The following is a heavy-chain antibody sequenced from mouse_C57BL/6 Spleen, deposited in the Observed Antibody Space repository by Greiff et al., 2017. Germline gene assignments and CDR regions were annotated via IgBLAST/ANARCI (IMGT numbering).Heavy chain of an antibody. J-gene: IGHJ3*01. V-gene: IGHV1-82*01. Sequence: VKLQQSGPELVKPGASVKISCKASGYAFSSSWMNWVKQRPGKGLEWIGRIYPGDGDTNYNGKFKGKATLTADKSSSTAYMQLSSLTSEDSAVYFCARSHWDGAWFAYWGQGTLGTVSA. CDR2: IYPGDGDT. CDR1: GYAFSSSW. CDR3: ARSHWDGAWFAY. D-gene: IGHD4-1*01.